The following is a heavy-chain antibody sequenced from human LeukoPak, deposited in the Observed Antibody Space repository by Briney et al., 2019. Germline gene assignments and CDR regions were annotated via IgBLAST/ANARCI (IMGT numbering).Heavy chain of an antibody. CDR3: ARGTGIAVADFDY. CDR2: IKQDGSEK. J-gene: IGHJ4*02. CDR1: GFTFSSYW. D-gene: IGHD6-19*01. V-gene: IGHV3-7*01. Sequence: SGGSLRLSCAASGFTFSSYWMSWVRQAPGKGLEWVANIKQDGSEKYYVDSVKGRFTISRDNAKNTLYLQMNSLRAEDTAVYYCARGTGIAVADFDYWGQGTLVTVSS.